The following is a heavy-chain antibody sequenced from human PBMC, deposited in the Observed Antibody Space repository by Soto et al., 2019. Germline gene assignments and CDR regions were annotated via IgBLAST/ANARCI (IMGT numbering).Heavy chain of an antibody. CDR2: ISSSSSTI. Sequence: GGSLRLSCAASGFTFSSYSMNWVRQAPGKGLEWVSYISSSSSTIYYADSVKGRFTISRDNAKNSLYLQMNSLRAEDTAVYYCASIEGSSSWYVDYFDYWGQGTLVTVSS. V-gene: IGHV3-48*01. D-gene: IGHD6-13*01. CDR3: ASIEGSSSWYVDYFDY. J-gene: IGHJ4*02. CDR1: GFTFSSYS.